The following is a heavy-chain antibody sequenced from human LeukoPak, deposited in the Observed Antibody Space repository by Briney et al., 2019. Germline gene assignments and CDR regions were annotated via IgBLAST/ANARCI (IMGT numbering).Heavy chain of an antibody. D-gene: IGHD2-2*01. CDR1: GGSISRYY. CDR2: IYYSGST. CDR3: ARDRAHCSSTSCYEVPPNGFDP. V-gene: IGHV4-59*01. Sequence: SETLSLTCTVSGGSISRYYWSWIRQPPGKGLEWLGYIYYSGSTNYNPSLKSRVTISVDTSKNQVSLKLRSVTAADTAVYYCARDRAHCSSTSCYEVPPNGFDPWGQGTLVTVSS. J-gene: IGHJ5*02.